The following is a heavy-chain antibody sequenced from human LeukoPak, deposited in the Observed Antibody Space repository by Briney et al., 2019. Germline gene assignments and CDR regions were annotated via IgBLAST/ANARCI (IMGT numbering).Heavy chain of an antibody. CDR2: INHSGST. V-gene: IGHV4-34*01. CDR3: ARGRKWLRLYYYYGMDV. CDR1: GGSFSGYY. D-gene: IGHD5-12*01. Sequence: SETLSLTCVVYGGSFSGYYWSWIRQPPGKGLEWIGEINHSGSTNYNPSLKSRVTISVDTSKNQFSLKLSSVTAADTAVYYCARGRKWLRLYYYYGMDVWGKGTTVTVSS. J-gene: IGHJ6*04.